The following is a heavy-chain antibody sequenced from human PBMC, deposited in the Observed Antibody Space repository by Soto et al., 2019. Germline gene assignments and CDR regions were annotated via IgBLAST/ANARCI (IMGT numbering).Heavy chain of an antibody. D-gene: IGHD5-12*01. Sequence: GGSLRLSCAASGFTFSSYAMHWVRQAPGKGLEWVAVISYDGSNKYYADSVKGRFTISRDNSKNTLYLQMNSLRAEDTAVYYCARGRSGYDQTSSYFDYWGQGTLVTVSS. CDR1: GFTFSSYA. CDR2: ISYDGSNK. J-gene: IGHJ4*02. CDR3: ARGRSGYDQTSSYFDY. V-gene: IGHV3-30-3*01.